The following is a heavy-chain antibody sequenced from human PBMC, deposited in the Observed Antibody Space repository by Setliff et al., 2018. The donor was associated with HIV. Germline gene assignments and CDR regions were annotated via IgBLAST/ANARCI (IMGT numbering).Heavy chain of an antibody. CDR3: ARALYGDYGGDINWLDP. Sequence: GASVKVSCKASGYSFINYGISWVRQAPGQGPEWMGWISPYTGNTDYAPRLLGRVTMTTDTSTSTAYLQISSLKADDTAVYYCARALYGDYGGDINWLDPWGQGTLVTVSS. J-gene: IGHJ5*02. CDR2: ISPYTGNT. D-gene: IGHD4-17*01. CDR1: GYSFINYG. V-gene: IGHV1-18*01.